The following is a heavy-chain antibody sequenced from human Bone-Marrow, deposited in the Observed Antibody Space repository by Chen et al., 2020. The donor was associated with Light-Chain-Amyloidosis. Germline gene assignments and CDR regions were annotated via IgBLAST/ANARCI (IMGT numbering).Heavy chain of an antibody. CDR3: AREKYSSSGFDY. CDR2: ISSSSSYI. Sequence: EVQLVESGGGLVKPGGSLRLSCAASGFTFSSYSMNWVRQDPGKGLEWVSSISSSSSYIYYADSVKGRFTISRDNAKNSLYLQMNSLRAEDTAVYYCAREKYSSSGFDYWGQGTLVTVSS. D-gene: IGHD6-6*01. J-gene: IGHJ4*02. V-gene: IGHV3-21*01. CDR1: GFTFSSYS.